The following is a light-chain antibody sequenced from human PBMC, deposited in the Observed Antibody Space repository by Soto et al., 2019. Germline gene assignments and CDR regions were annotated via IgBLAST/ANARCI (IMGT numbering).Light chain of an antibody. J-gene: IGKJ2*01. Sequence: EIVMTQSPATLSVSPGERVTLSCRASQRIGSNLAWYQQKPGQPPRLLIYGASTRATGIPARFSGSGSVTEFTLTISSLLSEDSAIYFCQQYNNWTPYTFGQGTKLEIK. CDR3: QQYNNWTPYT. CDR1: QRIGSN. V-gene: IGKV3-15*01. CDR2: GAS.